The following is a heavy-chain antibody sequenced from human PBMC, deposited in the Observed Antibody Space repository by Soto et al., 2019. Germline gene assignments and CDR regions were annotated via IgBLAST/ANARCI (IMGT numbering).Heavy chain of an antibody. CDR1: GFTFSSYA. V-gene: IGHV3-23*01. Sequence: EVQLLESGGGLVQPGGSLRLSCAASGFTFSSYAMTWVRQAPGKGLEWVSAMSGSGGSTYYAASVKGRFTIPRDNSKNTLYLQMNSLRAEDTAVYYCAKHRTFDSSGYYSYWGQGTLVTVSS. D-gene: IGHD3-22*01. CDR3: AKHRTFDSSGYYSY. CDR2: MSGSGGST. J-gene: IGHJ4*02.